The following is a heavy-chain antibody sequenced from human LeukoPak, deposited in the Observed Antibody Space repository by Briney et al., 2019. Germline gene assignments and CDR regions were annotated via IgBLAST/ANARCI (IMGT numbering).Heavy chain of an antibody. D-gene: IGHD3-16*02. CDR1: GGSISSYY. J-gene: IGHJ6*04. CDR2: IYTSGST. V-gene: IGHV4-4*07. CDR3: ARALQYYDYVWGSYRYQDV. Sequence: PSQTLSLTCTVSGGSISSYYWSWIRQPAGKGLEWIGRIYTSGSTNYNPSLKSRVTMSVDTSKNQFSLKLSSVTAADTAVYYCARALQYYDYVWGSYRYQDVWGKGTTVTVSS.